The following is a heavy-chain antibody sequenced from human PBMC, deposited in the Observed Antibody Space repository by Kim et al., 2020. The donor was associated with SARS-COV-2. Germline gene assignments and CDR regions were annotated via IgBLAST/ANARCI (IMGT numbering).Heavy chain of an antibody. J-gene: IGHJ4*02. Sequence: ASVKVSCKASGYSFTSYNMHWVRQAPGQGLEWMGIIFARGGTTGYAQKFQGRVTMTRDTSTGTVYMELGSLRSEDTAIYYCTRETPLAYYFDYWGQGTLLTVSS. CDR1: GYSFTSYN. CDR2: IFARGGTT. V-gene: IGHV1-46*01. CDR3: TRETPLAYYFDY.